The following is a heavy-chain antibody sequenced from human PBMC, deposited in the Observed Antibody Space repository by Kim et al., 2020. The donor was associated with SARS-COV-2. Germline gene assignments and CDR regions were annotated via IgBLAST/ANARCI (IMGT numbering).Heavy chain of an antibody. J-gene: IGHJ4*02. CDR1: GGSISSHNYY. CDR2: ISYSGIT. Sequence: SETLSLTCTVSGGSISSHNYYWAWIRQPPGKGLEWIGTISYSGITYYNPSLKSRVTVSVDTSKNQFSLKLTSVTATDTAVYYCTKQIQLISPGYWGQGTLVPVSS. CDR3: TKQIQLISPGY. D-gene: IGHD5-18*01. V-gene: IGHV4-39*01.